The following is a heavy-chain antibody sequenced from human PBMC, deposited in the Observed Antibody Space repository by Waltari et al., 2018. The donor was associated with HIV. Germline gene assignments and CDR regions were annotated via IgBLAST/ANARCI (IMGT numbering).Heavy chain of an antibody. D-gene: IGHD6-19*01. V-gene: IGHV3-9*01. Sequence: EVQLVESGGGLVQPGRSLRLSCAASGFTFDDYAMHWVWQAPGKGLEWVSGISWNSGSIGYADSVKGRFTISRDNAKNSLYLQMNSLRAEDTALYYCAKGHVYSSGWLVYWGQGTLVTVSS. J-gene: IGHJ4*02. CDR2: ISWNSGSI. CDR1: GFTFDDYA. CDR3: AKGHVYSSGWLVY.